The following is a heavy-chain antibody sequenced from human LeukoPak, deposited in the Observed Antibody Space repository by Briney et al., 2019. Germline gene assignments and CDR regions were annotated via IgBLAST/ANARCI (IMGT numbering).Heavy chain of an antibody. V-gene: IGHV3-30*18. Sequence: GGSLRLSCAASGFTFSSYAMSWVRQAPGKGLEWVAVISYDGSNKYYADSVKGRFTISRDNSKNTLYLQMNSLRAEDTAVYYCAKGYYDSSGSYFDYWGQGTLVTVSS. D-gene: IGHD3-22*01. J-gene: IGHJ4*02. CDR1: GFTFSSYA. CDR3: AKGYYDSSGSYFDY. CDR2: ISYDGSNK.